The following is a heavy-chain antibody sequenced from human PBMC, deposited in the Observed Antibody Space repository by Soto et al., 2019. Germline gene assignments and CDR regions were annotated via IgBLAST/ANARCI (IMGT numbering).Heavy chain of an antibody. CDR3: TRVFVVLPAPHYGMDV. CDR2: ISAYNGNT. CDR1: GYTFTSYG. J-gene: IGHJ6*02. V-gene: IGHV1-18*01. Sequence: ASVKVSCKASGYTFTSYGISWVRQAPGQGLEWMGWISAYNGNTNYAQKLQGRVTMTTDTSTSTAYMELRSLRSDDTAVYYCTRVFVVLPAPHYGMDVWGQGTTVTVSS. D-gene: IGHD2-2*01.